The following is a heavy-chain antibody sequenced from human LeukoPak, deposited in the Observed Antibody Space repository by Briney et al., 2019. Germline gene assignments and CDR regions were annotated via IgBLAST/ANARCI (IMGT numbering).Heavy chain of an antibody. CDR1: GGSISSGGYY. J-gene: IGHJ6*03. D-gene: IGHD2-15*01. Sequence: SETLSLTCTVSGGSISSGGYYWSWIRQHPGKGLEWIGYIYYSGSTYYNPSLKSRVTISVDTSKNQFSLKLSSVTAVDTAVYYCARLAAEKYYYYYMDVWGKGTTVTVSS. CDR3: ARLAAEKYYYYYMDV. V-gene: IGHV4-31*03. CDR2: IYYSGST.